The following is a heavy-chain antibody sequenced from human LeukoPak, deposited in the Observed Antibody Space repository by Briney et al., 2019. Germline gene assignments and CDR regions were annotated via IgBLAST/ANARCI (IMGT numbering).Heavy chain of an antibody. J-gene: IGHJ4*02. CDR3: AADCSSTSCYKD. V-gene: IGHV3-23*01. CDR1: GFTFSNYA. Sequence: GGSLRLSCEASGFTFSNYAMSWVRQAPGRGLEWVSTISGRGGSTYYPDSVKGRFTISRDNSKNTVYLQTNSLRADDTAVYYCAADCSSTSCYKDWGQGTLVTVSS. CDR2: ISGRGGST. D-gene: IGHD2-2*02.